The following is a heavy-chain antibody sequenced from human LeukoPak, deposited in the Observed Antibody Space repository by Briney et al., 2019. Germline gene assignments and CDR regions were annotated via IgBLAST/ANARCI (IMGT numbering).Heavy chain of an antibody. D-gene: IGHD6-13*01. CDR3: ARGGSSWYDGGASFDY. V-gene: IGHV4-39*07. J-gene: IGHJ4*02. CDR2: IYYSGST. Sequence: KPSETLSLTCTVSGGSISSSSYYWGWIRQPPGKGLEWIGSIYYSGSTYYNPSLKSRVTISVDTSKNQFSLKLSSVTAADTAVYYCARGGSSWYDGGASFDYWGQGTLVTVSS. CDR1: GGSISSSSYY.